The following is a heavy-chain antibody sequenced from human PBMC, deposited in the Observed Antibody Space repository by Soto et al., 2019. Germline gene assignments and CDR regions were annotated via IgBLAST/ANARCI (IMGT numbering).Heavy chain of an antibody. V-gene: IGHV1-69*06. CDR2: IIPAFGTA. Sequence: QVQLVQSGAEVKNPGSSVKVSCKTSGGTFNSYLIDWVRQAPGQGLEWMGGIIPAFGTAKYAQKFQGRVTITADKSTTTAYMELRTLTSEDTAVYYCAREPATAKPEGVDFWGQGTLVTVSS. CDR3: AREPATAKPEGVDF. CDR1: GGTFNSYL. D-gene: IGHD1-1*01. J-gene: IGHJ4*02.